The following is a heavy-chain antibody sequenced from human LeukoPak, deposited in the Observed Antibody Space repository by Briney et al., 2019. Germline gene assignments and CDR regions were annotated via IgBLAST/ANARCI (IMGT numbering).Heavy chain of an antibody. Sequence: GGSLRLSCAASGFTFSSYGMHWVRQAPGKGLEWVAVISYDGSNKYYADSVKGRFTISRDNSKNTLYLQMNSLRAEDTAVYYCASKYFWSGYSECDYWGQGTLVTVSS. CDR1: GFTFSSYG. D-gene: IGHD3-3*01. V-gene: IGHV3-30*03. J-gene: IGHJ4*02. CDR2: ISYDGSNK. CDR3: ASKYFWSGYSECDY.